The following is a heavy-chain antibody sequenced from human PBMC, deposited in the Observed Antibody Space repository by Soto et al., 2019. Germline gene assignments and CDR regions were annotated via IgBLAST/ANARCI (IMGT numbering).Heavy chain of an antibody. D-gene: IGHD1-26*01. CDR3: AKDLDGTSDFHYVMVV. CDR1: GFTFSQHG. CDR2: ISSDGRNE. V-gene: IGHV3-30*18. J-gene: IGHJ6*02. Sequence: PGGSLRLSCAASGFTFSQHGMHWVRQAPGKGLEWVAVISSDGRNEHYKDSLKGRIRISRDDSRNTVYLDLSSLRVDDTGTYYCAKDLDGTSDFHYVMVVWGQGTTVTVSS.